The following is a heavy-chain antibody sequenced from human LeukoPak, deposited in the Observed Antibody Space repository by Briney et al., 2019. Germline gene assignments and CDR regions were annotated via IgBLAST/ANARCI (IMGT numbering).Heavy chain of an antibody. CDR1: GFTFSSYR. CDR2: ISSSGSTI. V-gene: IGHV3-48*04. CDR3: ARDNSVGDYAWWFDP. J-gene: IGHJ5*02. Sequence: PGGSLRLSCAASGFTFSSYRVNWVRQAPGKGLEWVSYISSSGSTIYYADSVKGRFTISRDNAKNSLYLQMNSLRAEDTAVYFCARDNSVGDYAWWFDPWGQGTLVTVSS. D-gene: IGHD1-26*01.